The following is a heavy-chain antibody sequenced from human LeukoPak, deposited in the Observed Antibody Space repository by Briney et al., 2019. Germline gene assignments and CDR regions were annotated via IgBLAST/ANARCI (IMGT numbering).Heavy chain of an antibody. J-gene: IGHJ4*02. D-gene: IGHD3-10*01. CDR2: INPSGGST. Sequence: ASVKVSCKASGYTFTSYFMHWARQAPGQGLEWMGIINPSGGSTSYAQKFQGRVTMTRDTSTSTVYMELSSLRSEDTAVYYCATHAMVRGVTTFDYWGQGTLVTVSS. CDR1: GYTFTSYF. CDR3: ATHAMVRGVTTFDY. V-gene: IGHV1-46*03.